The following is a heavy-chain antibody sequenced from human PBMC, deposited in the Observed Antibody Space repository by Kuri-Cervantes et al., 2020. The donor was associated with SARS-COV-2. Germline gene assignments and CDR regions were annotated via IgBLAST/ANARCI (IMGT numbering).Heavy chain of an antibody. J-gene: IGHJ4*02. D-gene: IGHD5-24*01. V-gene: IGHV4-59*01. CDR3: ARVDGYNKNFDY. CDR1: GGSISSYY. Sequence: GSLRLSCTVSGGSISSYYWSWIRQPPGKGLEWIGYIYYSGSTNYNPSLKSRVTISVDTSKNQFSLKLSSVTAADTAVYYCARVDGYNKNFDYWGQGTLVTVSS. CDR2: IYYSGST.